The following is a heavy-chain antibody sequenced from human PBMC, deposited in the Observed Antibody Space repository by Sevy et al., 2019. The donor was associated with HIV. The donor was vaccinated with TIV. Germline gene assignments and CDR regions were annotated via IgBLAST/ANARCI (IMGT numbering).Heavy chain of an antibody. CDR1: QFNFDTYA. Sequence: GGSLRLSCVASQFNFDTYAIHWVRQAPGKGLEWVAMIWNDGSSKDYAESVKGRFDISRDNSQNTAFLQMNSLRAEDTGVYYCATNMVHAGAYDSYFNFWGQGSLVTVSS. V-gene: IGHV3-33*01. J-gene: IGHJ4*02. D-gene: IGHD3-10*01. CDR2: IWNDGSSK. CDR3: ATNMVHAGAYDSYFNF.